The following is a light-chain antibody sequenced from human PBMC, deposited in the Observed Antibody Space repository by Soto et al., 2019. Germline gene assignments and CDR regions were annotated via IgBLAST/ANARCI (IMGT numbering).Light chain of an antibody. Sequence: DIVMTQSPDSLALSVGERATISGKSIHSVLYSSHNKNYLAWYQQKSGQPPKLLIDWASTRESGVPARFSGSESGTDFTLTITNLQAEDAAVYYCQQYFSIPWTFGQGTKVDIK. J-gene: IGKJ1*01. CDR3: QQYFSIPWT. V-gene: IGKV4-1*01. CDR1: HSVLYSSHNKNY. CDR2: WAS.